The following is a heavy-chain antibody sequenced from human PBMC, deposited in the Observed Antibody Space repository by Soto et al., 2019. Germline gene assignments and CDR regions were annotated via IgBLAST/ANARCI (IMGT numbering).Heavy chain of an antibody. Sequence: PSETLSLTCTVSGGSISSGGYYWSWIRQHPGKGLEWIGYIYYSGSTYYNPSLKSRVTISVDTSKNQFSLKLSSVTAADTAVYYCARDLGIALDGMDVWGQGPTVTVSS. CDR1: GGSISSGGYY. J-gene: IGHJ6*02. V-gene: IGHV4-31*03. CDR2: IYYSGST. D-gene: IGHD2-21*01. CDR3: ARDLGIALDGMDV.